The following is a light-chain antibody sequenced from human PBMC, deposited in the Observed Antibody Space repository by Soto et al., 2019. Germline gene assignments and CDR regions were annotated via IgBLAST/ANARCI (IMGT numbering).Light chain of an antibody. CDR2: GAS. V-gene: IGKV3-15*01. J-gene: IGKJ5*01. Sequence: EIVMTQSPATLSVYKGERATLSCRASQSVSSNLAWYQQKPGQAPRLLIYGASTRATGIPARFSGSGSGTDFTLTICRLEPEDFAVFYCQQYGILITFGQGTLLEIK. CDR3: QQYGILIT. CDR1: QSVSSN.